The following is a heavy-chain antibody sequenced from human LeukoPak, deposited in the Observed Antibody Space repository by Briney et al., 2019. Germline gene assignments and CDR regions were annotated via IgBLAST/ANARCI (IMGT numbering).Heavy chain of an antibody. CDR1: GYSFTSYW. D-gene: IGHD6-13*01. CDR2: IYPGDSDI. Sequence: GESLKISCKGSGYSFTSYWIAWVRQMPGKGLEWMGIIYPGDSDIRYSPSFQGQVTISADKSISTAYLQWSSLKASDNAMYYCARCGMYSSNWFYFDYWGQGTLVTVSS. J-gene: IGHJ4*02. CDR3: ARCGMYSSNWFYFDY. V-gene: IGHV5-51*01.